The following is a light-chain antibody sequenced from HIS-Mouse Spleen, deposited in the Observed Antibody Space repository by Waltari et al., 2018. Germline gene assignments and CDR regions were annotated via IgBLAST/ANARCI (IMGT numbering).Light chain of an antibody. CDR3: RQGTLWPPYT. CDR2: KVS. CDR1: QSLVHSDGNTY. Sequence: DVVMTQSPLSLPVTLGQPASISCRSSQSLVHSDGNTYLNWFQQRPGQSPSRQMYKVSNPDSRVPDRFSGSGSGTEFTLKSSRVEAGDVVVYYCRQGTLWPPYTFGQGTKLEIK. J-gene: IGKJ2*01. V-gene: IGKV2-30*02.